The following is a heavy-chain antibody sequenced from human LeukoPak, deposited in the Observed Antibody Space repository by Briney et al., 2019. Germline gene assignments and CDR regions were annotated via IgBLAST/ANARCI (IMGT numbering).Heavy chain of an antibody. V-gene: IGHV1-46*01. CDR3: AREAIFGVVREYYFDY. CDR1: GYSFIGYH. D-gene: IGHD3-3*01. CDR2: INPSGGTT. J-gene: IGHJ4*02. Sequence: GASVKVSCKASGYSFIGYHIHWVRQAPGQGLEWMGVINPSGGTTTYAQNFQGRVTMTRDTSTITVYMELSSLRSDDTAVYYCAREAIFGVVREYYFDYWGQGTLVTVS.